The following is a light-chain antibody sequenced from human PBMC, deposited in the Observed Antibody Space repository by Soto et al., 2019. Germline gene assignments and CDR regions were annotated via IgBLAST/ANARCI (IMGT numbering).Light chain of an antibody. V-gene: IGKV1-39*01. CDR1: QSISSY. Sequence: DIQMTQSPSSLSASVGDRVTITCRASQSISSYLNWYQQKPGKAPNLLIYAASSLQSGVSSRFSGSGSGTDFTLTISSLQPEDCGIYYCQQTYSTPRTFGQGTKVEI. CDR2: AAS. J-gene: IGKJ1*01. CDR3: QQTYSTPRT.